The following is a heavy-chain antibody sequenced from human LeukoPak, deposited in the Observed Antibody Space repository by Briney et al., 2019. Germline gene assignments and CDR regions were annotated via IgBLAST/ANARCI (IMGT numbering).Heavy chain of an antibody. D-gene: IGHD4-11*01. V-gene: IGHV1-8*01. J-gene: IGHJ6*03. CDR1: GYTFTSYD. Sequence: GASVKVSCKASGYTFTSYDINWVRQATGQGLEWMGWMNPNSGNTGYAQKFQGRVTMTRNTSISTAYMELSSLRSEDTAVYYCARADDYSNENYYYYSYMDVWGKGTTVTVSS. CDR3: ARADDYSNENYYYYSYMDV. CDR2: MNPNSGNT.